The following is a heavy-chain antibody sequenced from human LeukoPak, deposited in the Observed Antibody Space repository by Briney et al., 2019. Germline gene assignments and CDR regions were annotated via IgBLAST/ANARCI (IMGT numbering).Heavy chain of an antibody. CDR1: GITLSSHS. D-gene: IGHD6-13*01. V-gene: IGHV3-30*02. CDR3: AKPGIAAAPGYYFDY. CDR2: IQYDGSYK. Sequence: GGSLRLSCAASGITLSSHSMHWVRQAPGKGLEWVAFIQYDGSYKYHADSVKGRFTISRDNSKNTLYLQMNSLRAEDTAVYYCAKPGIAAAPGYYFDYWGQGTLVTVSS. J-gene: IGHJ4*02.